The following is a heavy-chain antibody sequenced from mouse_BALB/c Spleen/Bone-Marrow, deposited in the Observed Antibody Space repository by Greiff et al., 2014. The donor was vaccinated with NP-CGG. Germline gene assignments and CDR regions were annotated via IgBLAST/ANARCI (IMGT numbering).Heavy chain of an antibody. V-gene: IGHV14-3*02. CDR2: IDPANGNT. Sequence: VQLQQPGAELVKPGASVKLSCTASGFNIKDTYMHWVKQRPKQGPEWIGRIDPANGNTKYDPKFQGKATITADTSSNTAYLQLSSLTSEDTAVYYCARWEYYAMDYWGQGTSVTVSS. D-gene: IGHD4-1*01. J-gene: IGHJ4*01. CDR1: GFNIKDTY. CDR3: ARWEYYAMDY.